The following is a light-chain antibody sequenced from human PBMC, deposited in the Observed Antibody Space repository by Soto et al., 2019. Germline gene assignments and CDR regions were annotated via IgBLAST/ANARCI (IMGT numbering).Light chain of an antibody. Sequence: DIQMTQSPSTLSASVGDRVTITCRASQTISSWLAWYQQKPGKAPKLLIYKASTLKSGVPSRFSGSGSGTEFTLIIISLQPDDFATYYCQQYNSYSEAFGQGTKVELK. V-gene: IGKV1-5*03. CDR2: KAS. J-gene: IGKJ1*01. CDR3: QQYNSYSEA. CDR1: QTISSW.